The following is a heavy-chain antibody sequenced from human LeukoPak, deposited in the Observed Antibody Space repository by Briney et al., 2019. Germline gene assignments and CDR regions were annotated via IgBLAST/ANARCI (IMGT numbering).Heavy chain of an antibody. D-gene: IGHD1-1*01. CDR1: GFTFSSYG. CDR2: VYYNGTT. CDR3: TRLSNGGTGGRLFDY. J-gene: IGHJ4*02. Sequence: GSLRLSCAVSGFTFSSYGMSWVRQAPGKGLEWIGSVYYNGTTYYNPSLMGRVTISRDTSKNQFSLKLTSVTAADTAIYYCTRLSNGGTGGRLFDYWGQGTLVTLSP. V-gene: IGHV4-38-2*01.